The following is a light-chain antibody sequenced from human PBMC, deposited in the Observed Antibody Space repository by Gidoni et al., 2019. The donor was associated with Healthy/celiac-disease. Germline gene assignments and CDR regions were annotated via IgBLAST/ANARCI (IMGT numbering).Light chain of an antibody. V-gene: IGKV1-5*03. CDR2: KAS. CDR3: QQYNSYPIT. J-gene: IGKJ5*01. Sequence: DIQMTQSPSTLSTSVGDRVTITCRASQSISSWLAWYQQKQGKAPKLLIYKASSLESGVPSRFSGSGSGTEFTLTISSLQPDEFATYYCQQYNSYPITFGQGTRLEIK. CDR1: QSISSW.